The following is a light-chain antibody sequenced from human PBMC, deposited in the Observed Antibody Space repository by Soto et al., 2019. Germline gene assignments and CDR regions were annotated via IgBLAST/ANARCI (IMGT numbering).Light chain of an antibody. Sequence: DIQMTQSPSSLSASVGDRVTITCRASQNIDTYLNRYLQKPEQAPKLLIYSAYSLQSGVSPRFSGDGSGTDFTLTISSLQPEDFATYYCKQSYNFPRTFGQGTTV. J-gene: IGKJ1*01. V-gene: IGKV1-39*01. CDR1: QNIDTY. CDR2: SAY. CDR3: KQSYNFPRT.